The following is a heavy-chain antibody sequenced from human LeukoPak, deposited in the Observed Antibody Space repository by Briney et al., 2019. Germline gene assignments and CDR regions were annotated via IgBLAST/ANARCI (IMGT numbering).Heavy chain of an antibody. CDR3: ARAPYESSGYTSFQH. J-gene: IGHJ1*01. D-gene: IGHD3-22*01. CDR2: INPSGGST. V-gene: IGHV1-46*01. CDR1: GYTFISYS. Sequence: ASVKVSCKASGYTFISYSMHWVRQAPGQGLEWMGIINPSGGSTNYAQKFQGRVTMTRDTSTSTVYMELSSLRSEDTAVYYCARAPYESSGYTSFQHWGQGTLVTVSS.